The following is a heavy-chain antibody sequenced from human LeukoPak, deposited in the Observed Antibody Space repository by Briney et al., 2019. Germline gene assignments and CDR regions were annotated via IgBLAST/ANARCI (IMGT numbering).Heavy chain of an antibody. CDR3: ARHRDQNWFDP. J-gene: IGHJ5*02. CDR1: GYRFTSEW. D-gene: IGHD5-24*01. CDR2: IYPGDSDT. Sequence: GASLKISFKGSGYRFTSEWIGWVRPMPGKGLEWVGIIYPGDSDTTYSPSFQGQVTISVDKSISTAYLQWSSLKVSDTAIYYCARHRDQNWFDPWGQGTLVTVSS. V-gene: IGHV5-51*01.